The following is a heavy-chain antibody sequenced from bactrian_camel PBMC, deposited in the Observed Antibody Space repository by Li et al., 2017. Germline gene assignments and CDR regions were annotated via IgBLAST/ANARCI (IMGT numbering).Heavy chain of an antibody. V-gene: IGHV3S55*01. CDR1: GYTYVGCS. Sequence: HVQLVESGGGSVQAGKSLRLSCTGSGYTYVGCSMAWYRQAPGKERELVARIISDGTTIYADSVKGRSSISQDNAKMSVYLQMNSLKSEDSAMYYCSQSPNFGLACRGQGTQVTVS. J-gene: IGHJ4*01. D-gene: IGHD1*01. CDR2: IISDGTT. CDR3: SQSPNFGLAC.